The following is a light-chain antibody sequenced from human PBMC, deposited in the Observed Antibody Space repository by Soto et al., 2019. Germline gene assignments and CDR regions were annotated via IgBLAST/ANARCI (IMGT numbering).Light chain of an antibody. CDR1: QSISSW. Sequence: DIQMTQSPSTLSASVGDRVTITCRASQSISSWLAWYQQKPGKAPELLIYKASSLKSGVPSRFTCSASGTQFPLTCRSLQPDAFATYYCQQYNNNYTLGQGTKLDIK. CDR3: QQYNNNYT. CDR2: KAS. V-gene: IGKV1-5*03. J-gene: IGKJ2*01.